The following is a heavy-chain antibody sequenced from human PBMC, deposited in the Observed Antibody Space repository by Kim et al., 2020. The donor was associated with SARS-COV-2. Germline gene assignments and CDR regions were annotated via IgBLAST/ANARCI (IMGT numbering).Heavy chain of an antibody. D-gene: IGHD6-13*01. CDR3: ARWVSIAAAGTSWFDP. J-gene: IGHJ5*02. CDR2: IYYSGST. CDR1: GGSISSGGYY. Sequence: SETLSLTCTVSGGSISSGGYYWSWIRQHPGKGLEWIGYIYYSGSTYYNPSLKSRVTISVDTSKNQFSLKLSSVTAADTAVYYCARWVSIAAAGTSWFDPWGQGTLVTVSS. V-gene: IGHV4-31*03.